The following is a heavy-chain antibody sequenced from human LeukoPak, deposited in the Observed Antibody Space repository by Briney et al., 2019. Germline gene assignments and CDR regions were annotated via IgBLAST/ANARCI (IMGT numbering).Heavy chain of an antibody. Sequence: KPSETLSLTCTVSGGSISSGSYYWSWIRQPAGKGLEWIGRIYTSGSTNYNPSLKSRVTISVDTSKNQFSPKLSSVTAADTAVYYCARERVWRYCGGDSCGWFDPWGQGTLVTVSS. CDR3: ARERVWRYCGGDSCGWFDP. D-gene: IGHD2-21*02. J-gene: IGHJ5*02. V-gene: IGHV4-61*02. CDR2: IYTSGST. CDR1: GGSISSGSYY.